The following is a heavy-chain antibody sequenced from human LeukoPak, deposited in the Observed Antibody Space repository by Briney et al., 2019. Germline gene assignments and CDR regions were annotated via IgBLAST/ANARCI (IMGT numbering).Heavy chain of an antibody. Sequence: PGGSLRLSCAASGFTFSSYGMHWVRQAPGKGLEWVAVISYDGSNKYYADSVKGRFTISRDNSKNTLYLQMNSLRAEDTAVYYCVRSSGSKYDYWGQGTLVTVSS. J-gene: IGHJ4*02. V-gene: IGHV3-30*03. D-gene: IGHD3-22*01. CDR2: ISYDGSNK. CDR3: VRSSGSKYDY. CDR1: GFTFSSYG.